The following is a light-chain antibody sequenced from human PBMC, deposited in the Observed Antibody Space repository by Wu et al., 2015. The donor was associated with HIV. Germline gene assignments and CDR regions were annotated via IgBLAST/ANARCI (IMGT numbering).Light chain of an antibody. CDR1: QSVSSNY. CDR2: GAS. V-gene: IGKV3-20*01. Sequence: EIVLTQSPGTLSLSPGERATLSCRASQSVSSNYLAWYQQKPGQAPRLLIYGASSRATGIPDRFSGSGSGTDFTLTISRLEPEDFAVYSCQQYGSSPWTFDQGTKVELK. J-gene: IGKJ1*01. CDR3: QQYGSSPWT.